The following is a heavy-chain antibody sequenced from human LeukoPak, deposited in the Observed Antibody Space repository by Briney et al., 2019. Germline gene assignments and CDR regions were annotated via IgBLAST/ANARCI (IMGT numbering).Heavy chain of an antibody. CDR1: GFTFSSYS. CDR2: IWYDGSNK. CDR3: ARTYCSGGSSQEVVEDYFDY. V-gene: IGHV3-33*08. D-gene: IGHD2-15*01. Sequence: GGSLRLSCAASGFTFSSYSMNWVRQAPGKGLEWVAVIWYDGSNKYYADSVEGRFTISRDNAKNSLYLQMNSLRAEDTAVYYCARTYCSGGSSQEVVEDYFDYWGQGTLVTVSS. J-gene: IGHJ4*02.